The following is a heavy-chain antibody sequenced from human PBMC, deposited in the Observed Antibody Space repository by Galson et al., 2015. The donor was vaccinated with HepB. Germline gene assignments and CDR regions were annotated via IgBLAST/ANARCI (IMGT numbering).Heavy chain of an antibody. CDR2: ISGGGDST. Sequence: SLRLSCAASGFTFSSYAMTWVRQAPGKGLQWVSTISGGGDSTFYAESVKGRFTISRNNSKFTLYLHMNSLTAEDTAIYYCAKSMPGKNQFDCWGQGTLVNVSP. CDR1: GFTFSSYA. D-gene: IGHD1-14*01. J-gene: IGHJ4*02. V-gene: IGHV3-23*01. CDR3: AKSMPGKNQFDC.